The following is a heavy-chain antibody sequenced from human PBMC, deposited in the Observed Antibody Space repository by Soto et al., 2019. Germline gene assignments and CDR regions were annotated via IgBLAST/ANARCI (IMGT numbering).Heavy chain of an antibody. Sequence: SETLSLTCTVSGGSISSGGYYWSWIRQHPGKGLEWIGYIYYSGSTYYNSSLKSRVTISVDTSKNQFSLKLSSVTAADTAVYYCARKMPTMIVVVIQNWFDPWGQGTLVTVSS. CDR1: GGSISSGGYY. CDR3: ARKMPTMIVVVIQNWFDP. V-gene: IGHV4-31*03. D-gene: IGHD3-22*01. CDR2: IYYSGST. J-gene: IGHJ5*02.